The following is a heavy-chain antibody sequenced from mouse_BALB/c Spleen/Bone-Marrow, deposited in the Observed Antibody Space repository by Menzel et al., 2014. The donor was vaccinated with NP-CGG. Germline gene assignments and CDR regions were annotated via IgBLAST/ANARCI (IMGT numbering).Heavy chain of an antibody. CDR2: INSNGGST. V-gene: IGHV5-6-3*01. CDR3: VRGNYGNYADYFDF. D-gene: IGHD2-1*01. CDR1: GFTFSNYG. Sequence: DVQLVESGGGLVQPGGSLKLSCAASGFTFSNYGMSWVRQTPDKRLELVATINSNGGSTYYPDSVKGRFTITRDTAKNTLYLQMSSLKSEETAMYYCVRGNYGNYADYFDFWGQGTTLTVSS. J-gene: IGHJ2*01.